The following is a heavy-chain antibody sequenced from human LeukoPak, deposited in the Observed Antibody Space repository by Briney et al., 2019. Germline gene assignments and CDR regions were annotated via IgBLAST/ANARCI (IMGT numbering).Heavy chain of an antibody. CDR1: GFTFSTYA. CDR2: ISGSGVST. J-gene: IGHJ4*02. V-gene: IGHV3-23*01. Sequence: PVGSLILSCAASGFTFSTYAMSWVRQAPGKGLEWGSGISGSGVSTYYADSVKGRFTISRDNSKNTLYLQMNSLRAEDTAVYYCAKAVAGRFDYWGLATAVTVYS. D-gene: IGHD6-19*01. CDR3: AKAVAGRFDY.